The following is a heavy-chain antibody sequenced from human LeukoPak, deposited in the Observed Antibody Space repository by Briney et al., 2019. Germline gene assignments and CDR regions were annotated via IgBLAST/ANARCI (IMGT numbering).Heavy chain of an antibody. J-gene: IGHJ4*02. D-gene: IGHD3-22*01. Sequence: GRSLRLSCAASGFTFDDYAMHWVRQAPGKGLEWVSGISWNSGSIGYADSVKGRFTISRDNAKNSLYLQMNSLRAEDTALYYCAKDRGFDSSGYYPHWGQGTLVTVSS. CDR3: AKDRGFDSSGYYPH. CDR1: GFTFDDYA. CDR2: ISWNSGSI. V-gene: IGHV3-9*01.